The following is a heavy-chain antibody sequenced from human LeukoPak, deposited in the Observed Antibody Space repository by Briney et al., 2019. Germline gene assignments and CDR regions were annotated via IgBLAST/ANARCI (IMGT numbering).Heavy chain of an antibody. CDR1: GGSFSGYY. J-gene: IGHJ4*02. CDR3: ARGRWYSSSWYGGVFGY. CDR2: INHSGST. Sequence: SETLSLTCAVYGGSFSGYYWSWIRQPPEKGLEWIGEINHSGSTNYNPSLKSRVTISVDTSKNQFSLKLSSVTAADTAVYYCARGRWYSSSWYGGVFGYWGLGTLVTVSS. D-gene: IGHD6-13*01. V-gene: IGHV4-34*01.